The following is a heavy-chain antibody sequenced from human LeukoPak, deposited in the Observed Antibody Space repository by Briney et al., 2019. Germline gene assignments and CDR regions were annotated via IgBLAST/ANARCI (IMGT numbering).Heavy chain of an antibody. CDR3: ARAIHDYGDYYYYYGMDV. D-gene: IGHD4-17*01. CDR1: GGSISSYY. CDR2: IYYSGST. V-gene: IGHV4-59*06. Sequence: SETLSLTCTVSGGSISSYYWSWIRQHPGKGLEWIGYIYYSGSTYYNPSLKSRVTISVDTSKNQFSLKLSSVTAADTAVYYCARAIHDYGDYYYYYGMDVWGQGTTVTVSS. J-gene: IGHJ6*02.